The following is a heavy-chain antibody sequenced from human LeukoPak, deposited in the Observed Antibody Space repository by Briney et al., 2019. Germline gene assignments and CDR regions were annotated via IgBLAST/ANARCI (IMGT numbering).Heavy chain of an antibody. CDR1: GFTFSSYA. D-gene: IGHD3-16*02. CDR3: ARRTFGGVIKY. J-gene: IGHJ4*02. V-gene: IGHV4-34*01. Sequence: GSLRLSCAPSGFTFSSYAMSWVRHPPGKGLEWIGEINHSGSTKHNPSLKSRVTISVDTSKNQISLKLSSATAADTSVYYCARRTFGGVIKYWGQGTLVTVSS. CDR2: INHSGST.